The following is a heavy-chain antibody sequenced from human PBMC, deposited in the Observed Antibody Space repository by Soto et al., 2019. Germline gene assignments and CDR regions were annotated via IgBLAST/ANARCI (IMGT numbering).Heavy chain of an antibody. V-gene: IGHV1-69*01. CDR2: IIPLFGTT. J-gene: IGHJ6*02. CDR1: GDTFKHCV. Sequence: QVQVVQSGVEVRRPGSSVKVSCKASGDTFKHCVISWVRQAPGQGLEWMGGIIPLFGTTDFAQRFPGRLTITTDECTTTAYMELSRLRSEDTATYYCAAELGFGKLSVVWGQGTTVIVSS. CDR3: AAELGFGKLSVV. D-gene: IGHD3-10*01.